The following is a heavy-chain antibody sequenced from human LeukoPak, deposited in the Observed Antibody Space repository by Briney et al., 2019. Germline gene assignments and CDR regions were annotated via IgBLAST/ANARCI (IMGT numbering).Heavy chain of an antibody. Sequence: PSETLSLTCTVSVYSISSGYYWGWIRQPPGKGLEWIGSIYHSGSTYYNPSLKSRVTISVDTSKNQFSLKLSSVTAADTAVYYCARDRGYSYGSDYWGQGTLVTVSS. J-gene: IGHJ4*02. CDR2: IYHSGST. D-gene: IGHD5-18*01. CDR3: ARDRGYSYGSDY. CDR1: VYSISSGYY. V-gene: IGHV4-38-2*02.